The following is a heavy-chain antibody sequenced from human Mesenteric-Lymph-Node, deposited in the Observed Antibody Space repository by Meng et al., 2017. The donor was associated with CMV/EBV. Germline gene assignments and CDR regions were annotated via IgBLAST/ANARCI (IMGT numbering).Heavy chain of an antibody. CDR2: IYYSGST. D-gene: IGHD2-2*02. Sequence: SETLSLTCTVSGGSISSYYWSWIRQPPGKGLEWIGYIYYSGSTNYNPSLKSRVTISVDTSKNQFSLKLSSVTAADTAVYYCARGGYTGYFDYWGQGTLVTVSS. CDR3: ARGGYTGYFDY. CDR1: GGSISSYY. J-gene: IGHJ4*02. V-gene: IGHV4-59*01.